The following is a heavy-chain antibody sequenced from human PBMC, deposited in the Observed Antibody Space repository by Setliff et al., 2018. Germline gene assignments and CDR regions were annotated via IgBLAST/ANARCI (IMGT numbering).Heavy chain of an antibody. V-gene: IGHV3-74*01. CDR2: INSDGSST. CDR3: FANIFDY. Sequence: PSETLRLSCAASGFTFSSYWMHWVRQAPGKGLVWVSRINSDGSSTSYADSVKGRFTISRDNAKNTLYLQMNSLRAEDTAVYYCFANIFDYWGQGTLVTVSS. CDR1: GFTFSSYW. J-gene: IGHJ4*02.